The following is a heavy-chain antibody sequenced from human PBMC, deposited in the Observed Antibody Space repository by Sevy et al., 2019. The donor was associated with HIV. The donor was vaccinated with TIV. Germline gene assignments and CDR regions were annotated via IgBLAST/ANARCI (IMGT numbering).Heavy chain of an antibody. Sequence: GGSLRLSCAASGFTVSSNYMSWVRQAPGKGLEWVSVIYSGGSTYYADSVKGRFTISRDNSKNTLYLQMNSLRAEDTAVYYCARAPYESSGYFYWGQGTLVTVSS. D-gene: IGHD3-22*01. CDR1: GFTVSSNY. CDR2: IYSGGST. CDR3: ARAPYESSGYFY. V-gene: IGHV3-53*01. J-gene: IGHJ4*02.